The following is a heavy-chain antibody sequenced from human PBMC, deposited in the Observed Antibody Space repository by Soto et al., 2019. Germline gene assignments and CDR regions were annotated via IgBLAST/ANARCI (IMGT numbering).Heavy chain of an antibody. CDR2: ISGYNGDT. CDR3: AREGSYHDLDY. CDR1: GYTFTSYG. D-gene: IGHD3-22*01. J-gene: IGHJ4*02. Sequence: ASVKVSCKASGYTFTSYGITWVRQAPGQGLEWMGWISGYNGDTNYAQKFQGRVTLTTDTSTSTGYLEVVTLRPDDTAVYYCAREGSYHDLDYWGLGTLVTVSS. V-gene: IGHV1-18*01.